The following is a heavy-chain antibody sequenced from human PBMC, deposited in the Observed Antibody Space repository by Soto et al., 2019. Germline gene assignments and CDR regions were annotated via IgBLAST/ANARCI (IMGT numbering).Heavy chain of an antibody. V-gene: IGHV3-21*01. Sequence: RRLSCAASGFTFNTYSMNWVRQAPGKGLEWVSFISSRNSFIYYADSVRGRFTISRDNAKNSVFLQMNSLRVEDTAVYYCARDPAGSTSPYYYGMDVWGQGTTVTVSS. CDR1: GFTFNTYS. J-gene: IGHJ6*02. CDR2: ISSRNSFI. CDR3: ARDPAGSTSPYYYGMDV. D-gene: IGHD2-2*01.